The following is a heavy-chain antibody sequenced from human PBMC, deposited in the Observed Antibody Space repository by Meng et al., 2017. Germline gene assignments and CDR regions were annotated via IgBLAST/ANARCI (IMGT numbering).Heavy chain of an antibody. CDR2: INTNTGNP. Sequence: QVEWVQFWSGLKDPGASGRVSCKASGYTLNSYVMNWLRQAPGQGLEWMGWINTNTGNPTYAQGFTGRFVFSLDTSVSTAYLQISSLKAEDTAVYYCARMGIAVAGALGWEDYWGQGTLVTVSS. CDR3: ARMGIAVAGALGWEDY. J-gene: IGHJ4*02. V-gene: IGHV7-4-1*02. CDR1: GYTLNSYV. D-gene: IGHD6-19*01.